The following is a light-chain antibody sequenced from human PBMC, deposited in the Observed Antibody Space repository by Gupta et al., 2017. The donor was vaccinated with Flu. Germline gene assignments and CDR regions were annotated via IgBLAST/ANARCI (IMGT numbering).Light chain of an antibody. CDR1: QRIPRY. CDR3: QHRDSTPGA. J-gene: IGKJ1*01. V-gene: IGKV1-39*01. CDR2: AAA. Sequence: PSYLSASVGDRVTITCRASQRIPRYLGGYPQTPGNSPKPQNYAAAWLETGAPPRFSGSGSDPDLTLTISRPQPDGFVSYSCQHRDSTPGACGQGTKVEIK.